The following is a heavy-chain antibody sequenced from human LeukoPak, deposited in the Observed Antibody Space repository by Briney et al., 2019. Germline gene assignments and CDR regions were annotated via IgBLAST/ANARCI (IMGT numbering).Heavy chain of an antibody. CDR2: IGGSGGST. CDR3: ARHSYADSSSWYVDY. Sequence: GGSLRLSCAASGFTFSSYAMSWVRQAPGKGLEWVSAIGGSGGSTYYADSVKGRFTISRDNSKNTLYLQMNSLRAEDTAVYYCARHSYADSSSWYVDYWGQGTLVTVSS. J-gene: IGHJ4*02. V-gene: IGHV3-23*01. D-gene: IGHD6-13*01. CDR1: GFTFSSYA.